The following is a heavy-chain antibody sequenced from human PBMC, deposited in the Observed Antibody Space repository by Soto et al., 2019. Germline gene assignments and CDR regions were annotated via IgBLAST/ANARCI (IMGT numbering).Heavy chain of an antibody. D-gene: IGHD2-15*01. V-gene: IGHV4-61*01. J-gene: IGHJ4*02. CDR2: IYDSGST. CDR1: GGSISGNYIY. CDR3: AAAPSY. Sequence: SETLSLTCTVSGGSISGNYIYWSWVRQPPGKGLEWIGYIYDSGSTNYNPSLKSRVTISVDTSKTQFSLRLTSVTAADTAVYYCAAAPSYWGQGTLVTVSS.